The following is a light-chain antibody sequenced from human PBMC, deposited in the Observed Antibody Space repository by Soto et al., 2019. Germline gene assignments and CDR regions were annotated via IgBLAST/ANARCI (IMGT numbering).Light chain of an antibody. CDR3: QQRSNWPLT. J-gene: IGKJ4*01. CDR2: DAS. CDR1: QSVSSN. V-gene: IGKV3-11*01. Sequence: DIVMTQSPAPLSVSPGERATLSCRASQSVSSNLAWYQQKPGQAPRLLIYDASNSATGVPARFSGSGSGTDCTLTISSLEPEDVAVYYCQQRSNWPLTLGGGTKVDIK.